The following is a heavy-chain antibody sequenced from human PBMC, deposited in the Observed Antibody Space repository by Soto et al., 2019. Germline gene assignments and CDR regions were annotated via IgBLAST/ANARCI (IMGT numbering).Heavy chain of an antibody. J-gene: IGHJ6*03. CDR1: GFTFSSYG. CDR2: IWYDGSNK. D-gene: IGHD6-6*01. Sequence: GGSLRLSCAASGFTFSSYGMHWVRQAPGKGLEWVAVIWYDGSNKYYADSVKGRFTISRDNSKNTLYLQMNSLRAEDTAVYYCARATYSSSSDYYYYYMDVWGKGTTVTVSS. V-gene: IGHV3-33*01. CDR3: ARATYSSSSDYYYYYMDV.